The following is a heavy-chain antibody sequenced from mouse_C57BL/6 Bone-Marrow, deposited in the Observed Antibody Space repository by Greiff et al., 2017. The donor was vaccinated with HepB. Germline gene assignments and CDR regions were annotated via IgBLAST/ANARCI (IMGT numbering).Heavy chain of an antibody. J-gene: IGHJ1*03. V-gene: IGHV5-2*01. CDR3: AIHGFGSYWYFDV. CDR2: INSDGGST. Sequence: EVKLVESGGGLVQPGESLKLSCESNEYEFPSHDMYWVRKTPEKRLELVAAINSDGGSTYYPDTMERRFIISRDNTKKTLYLQMSSLRSEDTALYYCAIHGFGSYWYFDVWGTGTTVTVSS. CDR1: EYEFPSHD. D-gene: IGHD4-1*01.